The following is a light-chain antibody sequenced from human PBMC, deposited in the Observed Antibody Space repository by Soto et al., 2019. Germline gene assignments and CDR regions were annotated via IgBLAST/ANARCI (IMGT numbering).Light chain of an antibody. CDR1: SSDVGGYNY. Sequence: LTQPASVSGSPGQSITISCTRTSSDVGGYNYVSWYQQHPGKAPKLMIYAVTDRPSGVSSLFSGSKSGNTASLTISGLQAEDEADYYCSSYTSGSTHFATGTKVTV. J-gene: IGLJ1*01. CDR2: AVT. V-gene: IGLV2-14*01. CDR3: SSYTSGSTH.